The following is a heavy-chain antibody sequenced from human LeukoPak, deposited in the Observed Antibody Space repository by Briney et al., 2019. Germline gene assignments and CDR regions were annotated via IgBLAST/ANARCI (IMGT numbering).Heavy chain of an antibody. CDR3: AKERTSSGYFDY. Sequence: GGSLRLSCAASGFTFSTYAMSWVPQAPGKGLEWVSAISASGGSTYYADSMKGRFTISGDNSKNTLYLQMNSLRAEDTAVYYCAKERTSSGYFDYWGQGTLVTVSS. J-gene: IGHJ4*02. D-gene: IGHD6-19*01. CDR2: ISASGGST. V-gene: IGHV3-23*01. CDR1: GFTFSTYA.